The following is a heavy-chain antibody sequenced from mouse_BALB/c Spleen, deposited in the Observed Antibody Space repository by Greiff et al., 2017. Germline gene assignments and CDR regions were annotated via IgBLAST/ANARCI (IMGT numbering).Heavy chain of an antibody. Sequence: QVQLQQSGAELAKPGASVKMSCKASGYTFTSYWMHWVKQRPGQGLEWIGYINPSTGYTEYNQKFKDKATLTADKSSSTAYMQLSSLTSEDSAVYCWARGGNRGGFDVWGAGTTVTVSS. CDR3: ARGGNRGGFDV. V-gene: IGHV1-7*01. CDR2: INPSTGYT. J-gene: IGHJ1*01. CDR1: GYTFTSYW.